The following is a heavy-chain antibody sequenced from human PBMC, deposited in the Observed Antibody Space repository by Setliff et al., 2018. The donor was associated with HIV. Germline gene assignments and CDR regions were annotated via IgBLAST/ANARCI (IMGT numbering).Heavy chain of an antibody. CDR1: GVSITSHY. D-gene: IGHD1-26*01. CDR2: GHHSGHT. Sequence: SETLSLTCTVSGVSITSHYWNWIRQSPGKGLEWIGFGHHSGHTRQNPSLASRVTISVDMSKNQFSLRSDDTAVYYCARILVGVDDAFDIWGQGTMVTVSS. J-gene: IGHJ3*02. V-gene: IGHV4-59*11. CDR3: ARILVGVDDAFDI.